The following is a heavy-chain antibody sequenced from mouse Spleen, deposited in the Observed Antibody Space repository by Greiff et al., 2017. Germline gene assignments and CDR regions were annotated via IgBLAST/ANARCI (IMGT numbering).Heavy chain of an antibody. V-gene: IGHV14-3*02. J-gene: IGHJ4*01. CDR1: GFNIKDTY. D-gene: IGHD2-3*01. Sequence: EVKLQESGAELVKPGASVKLSCTASGFNIKDTYMHWVKQRPEQGLEWIGRIDPANGNTKYDPKFQGKATITADTSSNTAYLQLSSLTSEDTAVYYCARIYDGYYGNAMDYWGQGTSVTVSS. CDR3: ARIYDGYYGNAMDY. CDR2: IDPANGNT.